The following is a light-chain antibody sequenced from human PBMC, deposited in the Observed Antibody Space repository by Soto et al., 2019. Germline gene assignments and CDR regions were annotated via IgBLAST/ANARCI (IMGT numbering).Light chain of an antibody. CDR3: QQYSTYTPRT. CDR2: GAS. CDR1: QPISSHNY. Sequence: EIVLTQSPGTLSLSPGERATLSCRASQPISSHNYLAWYQQKPGQGPRVLIYGASRRATGIPDRFSGSGSGTDFTLTISSLQPDDFATYYCQQYSTYTPRTFGQGTKVDI. V-gene: IGKV3-20*01. J-gene: IGKJ1*01.